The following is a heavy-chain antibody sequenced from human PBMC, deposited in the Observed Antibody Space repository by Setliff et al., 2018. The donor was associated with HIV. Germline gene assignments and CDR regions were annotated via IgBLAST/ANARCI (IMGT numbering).Heavy chain of an antibody. CDR2: INHSGST. CDR1: GGSFSGYY. V-gene: IGHV4-34*01. D-gene: IGHD2-2*01. J-gene: IGHJ4*02. Sequence: SETLSLTCAVYGGSFSGYYWSWIRQPPGKGLEWIGEINHSGSTNYNPSLKSRVSISVDTSKNQVSLRLTSVTAADTAVYYCTRGKSMPTLVTWGLGTLVTVSS. CDR3: TRGKSMPTLVT.